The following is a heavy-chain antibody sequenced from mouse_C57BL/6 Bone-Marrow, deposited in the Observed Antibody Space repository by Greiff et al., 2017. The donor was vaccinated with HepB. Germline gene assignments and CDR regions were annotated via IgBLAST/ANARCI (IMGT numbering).Heavy chain of an antibody. Sequence: VQLQQSGPVLVKPGASVKMSCKASGYTFTDYYMNWVKQSHGKSLEWIGVINPYNGGTSYNQKFKGKATLTVDKSSSTVYMELNSLTSEDSAVYYCARGIYYYGSSGAMDYWGQGTSVTVSS. CDR1: GYTFTDYY. CDR2: INPYNGGT. D-gene: IGHD1-1*01. CDR3: ARGIYYYGSSGAMDY. J-gene: IGHJ4*01. V-gene: IGHV1-19*01.